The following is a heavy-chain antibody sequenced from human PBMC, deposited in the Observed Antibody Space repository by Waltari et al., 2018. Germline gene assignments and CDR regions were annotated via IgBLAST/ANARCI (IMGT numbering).Heavy chain of an antibody. CDR3: ARDLRGYSGYDTGWYYYYYGMDV. Sequence: QVQLVQSGAEVKKPGASVKVSCKASGYTFTGYYMHWVRQAPGQGLEWMGWINPNSGGTNYAQKFQGRVTMTRDTSISTAYMELSRLRSDDTAVYYCARDLRGYSGYDTGWYYYYYGMDVWGQGTTVTVSS. D-gene: IGHD5-12*01. CDR2: INPNSGGT. V-gene: IGHV1-2*02. J-gene: IGHJ6*02. CDR1: GYTFTGYY.